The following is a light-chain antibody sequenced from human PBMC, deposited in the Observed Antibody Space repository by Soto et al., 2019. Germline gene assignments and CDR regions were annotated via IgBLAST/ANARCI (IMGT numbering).Light chain of an antibody. CDR1: QGISSY. V-gene: IGKV1-9*01. CDR3: QHFNSYPYT. J-gene: IGKJ2*01. CDR2: AAS. Sequence: DIQLTQSPSFLYASVGDRVTITCRTSQGISSYLAWYQQKPRKAPKLLIYAASTLQSGVPSRFSGSGSGTELTLTISSLQPEDFATYYCQHFNSYPYTFGQGTKLEIK.